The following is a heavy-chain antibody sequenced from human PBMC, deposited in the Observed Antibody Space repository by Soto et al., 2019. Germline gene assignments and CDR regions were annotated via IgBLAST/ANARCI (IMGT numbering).Heavy chain of an antibody. J-gene: IGHJ4*02. D-gene: IGHD3-9*01. CDR3: ARPPGYISDWYYFDL. CDR2: ISPKSGGT. CDR1: GYNFIDYY. V-gene: IGHV1-2*02. Sequence: QVQLVQSGAEVKKPGASVKVSCEASGYNFIDYYIHWVRQAPGQGFEWVGRISPKSGGTNSAQKFEGRVTMTWDTSLNTAYMELSSPKSDDTAVYYCARPPGYISDWYYFDLWGQGTRVTVSS.